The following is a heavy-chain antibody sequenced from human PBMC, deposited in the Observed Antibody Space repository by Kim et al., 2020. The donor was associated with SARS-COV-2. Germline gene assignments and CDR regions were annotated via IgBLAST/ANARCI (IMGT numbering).Heavy chain of an antibody. CDR2: IYSGGST. CDR3: ARTDYGDNYYFDY. J-gene: IGHJ4*02. CDR1: EFTVSSNY. D-gene: IGHD4-17*01. Sequence: GGSLRLSCAASEFTVSSNYMTWVRQAPGKGLEWVSVIYSGGSTYYADSVKGRFTISRDNSKNTLYLQMNSLRAEDTAVYYCARTDYGDNYYFDYWGQGT. V-gene: IGHV3-66*01.